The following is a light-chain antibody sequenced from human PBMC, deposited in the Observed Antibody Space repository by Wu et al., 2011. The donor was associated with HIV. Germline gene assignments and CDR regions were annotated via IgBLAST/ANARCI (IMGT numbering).Light chain of an antibody. CDR1: QSVSSN. V-gene: IGKV3D-11*02. Sequence: TLSCRASQSVSSNLAWYQQKPGHGSPDSSSMMHPKGPLASQSGSVAVGLGTDFTLTISSLEPEDFAVYYCQQRSNWQWTFGQGTKVEIK. CDR3: QQRSNWQWT. CDR2: MHP. J-gene: IGKJ1*01.